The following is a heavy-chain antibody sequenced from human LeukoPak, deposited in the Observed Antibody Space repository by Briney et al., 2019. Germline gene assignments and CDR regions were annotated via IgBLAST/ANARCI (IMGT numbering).Heavy chain of an antibody. CDR3: ARSQRLYYYYMDV. V-gene: IGHV4-38-2*02. CDR2: IYHSGST. Sequence: SETLSLTCTVSGYSISSGYYWGWIRQPSGKGLEWIGSIYHSGSTYYNPSLKSRVTISVDTSKNQFSLKLRSVTAADTSVYYCARSQRLYYYYMDVWGKGTTVTISS. CDR1: GYSISSGYY. J-gene: IGHJ6*03.